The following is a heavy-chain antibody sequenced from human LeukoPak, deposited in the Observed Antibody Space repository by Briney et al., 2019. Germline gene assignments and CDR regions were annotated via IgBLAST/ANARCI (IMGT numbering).Heavy chain of an antibody. CDR1: GGSIGSGGYY. V-gene: IGHV4-39*01. Sequence: PSETLSLTCTVSGGSIGSGGYYWGWIRQSPGKGLEWIGSMHYSGRTWYNPSLKSRVTISGDTSKNQVSLKVRSVTAADTAVYYCARQFDYGDYWGTFDYWGQGTLVTVSS. CDR3: ARQFDYGDYWGTFDY. J-gene: IGHJ4*02. CDR2: MHYSGRT. D-gene: IGHD4-17*01.